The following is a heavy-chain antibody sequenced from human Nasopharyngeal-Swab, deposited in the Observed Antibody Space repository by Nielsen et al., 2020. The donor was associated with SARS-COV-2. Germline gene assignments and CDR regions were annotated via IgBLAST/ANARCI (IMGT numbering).Heavy chain of an antibody. V-gene: IGHV1-24*01. CDR3: AACPWGEYFDY. Sequence: ASVKVSCKVSGSTLTEISMHWVRQAHGRGVEWMGGFDPEDGETIYAQKFQGRVTITEDTSLATAYIELRSLRSEDTAVYFCAACPWGEYFDYWGQGTLVSVSS. CDR2: FDPEDGET. J-gene: IGHJ4*02. D-gene: IGHD3-16*01. CDR1: GSTLTEIS.